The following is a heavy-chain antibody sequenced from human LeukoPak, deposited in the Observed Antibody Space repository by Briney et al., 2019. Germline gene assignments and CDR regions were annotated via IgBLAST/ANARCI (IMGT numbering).Heavy chain of an antibody. J-gene: IGHJ4*02. CDR1: GFTFSSYA. Sequence: QSGGSLRLSCAASGFTFSSYAMHWVRQAPGKGLEYVSGISSDGGSPFHVNSVKGRFTISRDNSKDTLYLQMGSLRAEDMAVYYCAREYCSGGRCQYYFDYWGQGTLVTVSS. D-gene: IGHD2-15*01. CDR3: AREYCSGGRCQYYFDY. CDR2: ISSDGGSP. V-gene: IGHV3-64*01.